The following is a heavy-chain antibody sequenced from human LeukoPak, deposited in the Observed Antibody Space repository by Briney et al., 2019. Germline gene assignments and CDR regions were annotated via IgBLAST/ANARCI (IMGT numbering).Heavy chain of an antibody. CDR1: GGSISSYY. CDR2: IYYSGST. CDR3: ARDRYDFWSGYYTPFY. V-gene: IGHV4-59*12. Sequence: KPSETLSLTCTVSGGSISSYYWSWIRQPPGKGLEWIGYIYYSGSTNYNPSLKSRVTISVDTSKNQFSLKLSSVTAADTAVYYCARDRYDFWSGYYTPFYWGQGTLVTVSS. J-gene: IGHJ4*02. D-gene: IGHD3-3*01.